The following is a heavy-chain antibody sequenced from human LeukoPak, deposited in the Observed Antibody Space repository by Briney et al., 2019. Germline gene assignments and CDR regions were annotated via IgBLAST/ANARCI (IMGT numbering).Heavy chain of an antibody. Sequence: KPSETLSLTCTVSGGSISNYYWSWIRQPAGKGLEWIGRIYFSGSTNYNPSLKSRVTMSVDTSKNQFSLKLSSVTAAETAVYYCARVAATDYYYYYAMDVWGQGTTVTVSS. J-gene: IGHJ6*02. CDR1: GGSISNYY. V-gene: IGHV4-4*07. CDR3: ARVAATDYYYYYAMDV. D-gene: IGHD6-13*01. CDR2: IYFSGST.